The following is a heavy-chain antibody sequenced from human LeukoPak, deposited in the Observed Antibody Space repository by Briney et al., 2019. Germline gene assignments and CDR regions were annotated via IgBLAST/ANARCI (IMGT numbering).Heavy chain of an antibody. CDR1: GGSISSSNW. CDR3: ARGSSFRGHVDY. Sequence: SETLSPTCAVSGGSISSSNWWSWVRQPPGKGLEWIGEIYHSGSTNYNPSLKSRVTISVDTSKNQFSLNLSSVTAADTAVYYCARGSSFRGHVDYWGQGTLVTVSS. CDR2: IYHSGST. J-gene: IGHJ4*02. D-gene: IGHD3-16*01. V-gene: IGHV4-4*02.